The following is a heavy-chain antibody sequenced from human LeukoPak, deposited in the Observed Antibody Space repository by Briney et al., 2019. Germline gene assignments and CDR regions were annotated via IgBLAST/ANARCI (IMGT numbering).Heavy chain of an antibody. CDR1: GGSISSYY. J-gene: IGHJ4*02. CDR2: IYYSGST. Sequence: SETLSLTCTVSGGSISSYYWSWIRQPPGKGLEWIGYIYYSGSTNYNPSLKSRVTISVDTSKNQFSLKLSSVTAADTAVYYCARGWWFGDHADYWGQGTLVTVSS. D-gene: IGHD3-10*01. CDR3: ARGWWFGDHADY. V-gene: IGHV4-59*01.